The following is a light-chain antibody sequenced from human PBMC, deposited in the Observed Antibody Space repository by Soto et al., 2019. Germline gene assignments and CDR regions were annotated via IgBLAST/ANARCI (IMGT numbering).Light chain of an antibody. V-gene: IGKV3-11*01. CDR2: DTY. CDR3: QHRSNRFPIT. J-gene: IGKJ5*01. CDR1: QSVSDY. Sequence: EIVLTQSPASLSLSPGEGATLSCRASQSVSDYLAWYQQKPGQAPRLLIYDTYKRVTGIPSRFSGSGSGTDFTLTIGSLEPEDFALHFCQHRSNRFPITFGQGTRLEIK.